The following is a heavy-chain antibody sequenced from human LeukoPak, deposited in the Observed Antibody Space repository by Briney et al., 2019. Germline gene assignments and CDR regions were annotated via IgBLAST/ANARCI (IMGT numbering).Heavy chain of an antibody. CDR3: ARDGSIFGVVNWSDY. D-gene: IGHD3-3*01. CDR2: TSSNGGST. V-gene: IGHV3-64*01. CDR1: GFTFRSYA. Sequence: GGSLRLSCAASGFTFRSYAMHWVRQAPGKGLEYVSATSSNGGSTYYANSVKGRFTISRDNSKNTLYLQMGSLRAEDMAVYYCARDGSIFGVVNWSDYWGQGTLVTVSS. J-gene: IGHJ5*01.